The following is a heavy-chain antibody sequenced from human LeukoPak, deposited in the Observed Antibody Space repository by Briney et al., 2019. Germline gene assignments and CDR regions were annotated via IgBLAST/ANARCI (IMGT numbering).Heavy chain of an antibody. Sequence: GGSLRLSCAASGSTFSSYVMSWVRQAPGKGLEWVSAISGSGGNTYYADSVKGRFTISRDNSKNTLYLQMNSLRAEDTAVYYCAKVPGIAVADYYFDYWGQGTLVTVSS. J-gene: IGHJ4*02. D-gene: IGHD6-19*01. CDR1: GSTFSSYV. CDR2: ISGSGGNT. V-gene: IGHV3-23*01. CDR3: AKVPGIAVADYYFDY.